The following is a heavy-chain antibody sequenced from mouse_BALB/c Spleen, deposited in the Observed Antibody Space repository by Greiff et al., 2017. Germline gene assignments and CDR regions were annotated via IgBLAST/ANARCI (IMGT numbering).Heavy chain of an antibody. CDR2: ISSGGSYT. J-gene: IGHJ2*01. V-gene: IGHV5-6*01. Sequence: EVQLVESGGDLVKPGGSLKLSCAASGFTFSSYGMSWVRQTPDKRLEWVATISSGGSYTYYPDSVKGRFTISRDNAKNTLYLQMSSLKSEDTAMYYCASLYGNYESYFDYWGQGTTLTVSS. CDR1: GFTFSSYG. D-gene: IGHD2-1*01. CDR3: ASLYGNYESYFDY.